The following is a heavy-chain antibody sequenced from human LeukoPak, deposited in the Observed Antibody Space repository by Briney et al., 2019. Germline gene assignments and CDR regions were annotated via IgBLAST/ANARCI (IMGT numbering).Heavy chain of an antibody. Sequence: GGSLRLSCAASGFTFSSYAMSWGRQAPGKGLEWVSGISGIGGSTYYADSVKGRFTFSRDNSRNTLYLQMNSLRAEDTVVYYYAKSLRGYYDSLDYWGQGTLVTVSS. D-gene: IGHD3-22*01. V-gene: IGHV3-23*01. CDR3: AKSLRGYYDSLDY. J-gene: IGHJ4*02. CDR1: GFTFSSYA. CDR2: ISGIGGST.